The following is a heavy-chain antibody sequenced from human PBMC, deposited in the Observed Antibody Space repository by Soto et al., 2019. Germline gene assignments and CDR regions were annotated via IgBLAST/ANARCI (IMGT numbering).Heavy chain of an antibody. J-gene: IGHJ6*02. D-gene: IGHD2-2*01. Sequence: GGSLRLSCAASGFTFSSYSMNWVRQAPGKGLEWVSYISSSSSTIYYADSVKGRFTISRDNAKNSLYLQMNSLRDEDTAVYYCARWKGNIVVVPAAVHYYYYYGMDVWGQGTTVTVS. CDR2: ISSSSSTI. CDR1: GFTFSSYS. V-gene: IGHV3-48*02. CDR3: ARWKGNIVVVPAAVHYYYYYGMDV.